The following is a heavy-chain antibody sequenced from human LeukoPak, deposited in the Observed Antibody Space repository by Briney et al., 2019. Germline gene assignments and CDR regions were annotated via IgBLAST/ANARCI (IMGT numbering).Heavy chain of an antibody. CDR2: IHPGDSHT. CDR1: GYTFTKYW. J-gene: IGHJ2*01. Sequence: GESLKISCEGSGYTFTKYWIGWVRQMPGKGLEWMGIIHPGDSHTWYSPSFQGQVTISADKSISMAYLQWSSLKASDTAMYFCARQPGMAAKSWYFDLWGRGTLVTVSS. D-gene: IGHD5-24*01. V-gene: IGHV5-51*01. CDR3: ARQPGMAAKSWYFDL.